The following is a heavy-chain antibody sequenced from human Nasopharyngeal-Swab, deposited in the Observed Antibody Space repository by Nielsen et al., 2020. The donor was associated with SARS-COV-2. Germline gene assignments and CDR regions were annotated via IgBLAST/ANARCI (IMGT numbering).Heavy chain of an antibody. D-gene: IGHD6-25*01. CDR1: GGSFSGYY. CDR2: INHSGST. CDR3: ARSGRPKRPYYYYYGMDV. Sequence: SETLSLTCAVYGGSFSGYYWSWIRQPPGKGLEWIGEINHSGSTNYNPSLKSRVTISVDTSKNQFSLKLSSVTAADTAVYYCARSGRPKRPYYYYYGMDVWGQGTTVTVSS. V-gene: IGHV4-34*01. J-gene: IGHJ6*02.